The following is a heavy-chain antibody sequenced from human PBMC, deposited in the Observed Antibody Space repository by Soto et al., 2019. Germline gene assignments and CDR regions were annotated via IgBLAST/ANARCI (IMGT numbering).Heavy chain of an antibody. Sequence: RRLSCAASGFTFSIYAMSWVRQAPGKGLEWVSAISGSGGSTYYADSVKGRFTISRDNSKNTLYLQMNSLRAEDTAVYYCAKDPAIFGVVIYYFDYWGKGPLVTVSS. J-gene: IGHJ4*02. D-gene: IGHD3-3*01. CDR3: AKDPAIFGVVIYYFDY. CDR1: GFTFSIYA. CDR2: ISGSGGST. V-gene: IGHV3-23*01.